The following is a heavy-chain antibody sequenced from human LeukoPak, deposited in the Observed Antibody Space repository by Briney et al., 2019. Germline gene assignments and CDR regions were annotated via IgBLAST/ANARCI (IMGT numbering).Heavy chain of an antibody. CDR2: ISYIGST. CDR3: GSYDILTGAFDY. V-gene: IGHV4-59*11. J-gene: IGHJ4*02. D-gene: IGHD3-9*01. Sequence: SETLSLTCAVSDDSFSSHYWTWIRQPPGKGLEWIGYISYIGSTNYNPSLKSRVTISVDTSKNQFSLKLSSVTAADTAVYYCGSYDILTGAFDYWGQGTLVTVSS. CDR1: DDSFSSHY.